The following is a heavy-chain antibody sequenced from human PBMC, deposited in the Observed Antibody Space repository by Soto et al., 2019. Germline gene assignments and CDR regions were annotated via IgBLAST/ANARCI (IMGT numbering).Heavy chain of an antibody. D-gene: IGHD6-13*01. CDR2: IKQDGSEK. CDR1: GFTFSSYW. V-gene: IGHV3-7*01. Sequence: EVQLVESGGGLVQPGGSLRLSCAASGFTFSSYWMSWVRQAPGKGLEWVANIKQDGSEKYYVDSVKGRFTISRDNAKNSLYLQMNSLRAEDTAVYYCATVAGSSWYRAEFDPWGQGTLVTVSS. J-gene: IGHJ5*02. CDR3: ATVAGSSWYRAEFDP.